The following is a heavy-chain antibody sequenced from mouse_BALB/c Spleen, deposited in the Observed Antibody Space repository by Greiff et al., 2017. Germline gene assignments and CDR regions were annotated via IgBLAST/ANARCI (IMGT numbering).Heavy chain of an antibody. CDR3: ARPCYYGDYVAWFAY. CDR2: INPDSSTI. Sequence: DVMLVESGGGLVQPGGSLKLSCAASGFDFSRYWMSWVRQAPGKGLEWIGEINPDSSTINYTPSLKDKFIISRDNAKNTLYLQMSKVRSEDTALYYCARPCYYGDYVAWFAYRGQGTLVTVSA. J-gene: IGHJ3*01. D-gene: IGHD2-13*01. V-gene: IGHV4-1*02. CDR1: GFDFSRYW.